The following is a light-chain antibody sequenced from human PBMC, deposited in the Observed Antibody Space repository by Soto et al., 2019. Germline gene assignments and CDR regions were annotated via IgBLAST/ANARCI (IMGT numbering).Light chain of an antibody. Sequence: QSALTQPRSVSGSPGQSVTVSCIGTSSDVGGYNSVSWYQEQPGKAPKLMIYDVIKRPSGVPDRFSGSKSGNTASLTISGLLAEDEADYYCCSYVGSYSYVFGTGTKVTVL. J-gene: IGLJ1*01. CDR1: SSDVGGYNS. V-gene: IGLV2-11*01. CDR2: DVI. CDR3: CSYVGSYSYV.